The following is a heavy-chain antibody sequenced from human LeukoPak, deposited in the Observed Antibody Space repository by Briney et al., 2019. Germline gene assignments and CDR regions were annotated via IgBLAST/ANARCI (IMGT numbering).Heavy chain of an antibody. V-gene: IGHV5-51*01. CDR2: IYPGDSDT. J-gene: IGHJ4*02. Sequence: GASLQISCECSESIFTNYWIGWVRHPPGKGLEWMGFIYPGDSDTTYSPSFQGQVTISADKSISTAYLQWSRLKASDTAMYYCARRGGYNYGYFDYWGQGTQVTVSS. CDR1: ESIFTNYW. D-gene: IGHD5-18*01. CDR3: ARRGGYNYGYFDY.